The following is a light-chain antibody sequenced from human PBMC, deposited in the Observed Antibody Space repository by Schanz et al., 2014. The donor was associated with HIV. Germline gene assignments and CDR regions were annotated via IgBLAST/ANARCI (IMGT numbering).Light chain of an antibody. CDR3: AAWDDSLNAVV. CDR2: GTN. Sequence: QSVLTQPPSASGTPGQRVTISCSGSSSNIRINTVNWYQQFPGTAPKLLIYGTNQRPSGVPDRYSGSKSGTSASLAVSGLQSEDEADYYCAAWDDSLNAVVFGGGTKLTVL. V-gene: IGLV1-44*01. J-gene: IGLJ2*01. CDR1: SSNIRINT.